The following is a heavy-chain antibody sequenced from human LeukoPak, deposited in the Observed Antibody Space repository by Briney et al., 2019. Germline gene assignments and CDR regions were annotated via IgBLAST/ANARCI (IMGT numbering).Heavy chain of an antibody. CDR3: ARDRSRYYYMDV. CDR2: ISGSGGST. CDR1: GFTFSSYA. V-gene: IGHV3-23*01. Sequence: PGGSLRLSCAASGFTFSSYAMSWVRQAPGKGLEWVSAISGSGGSTYYADSVKGRFTISRDNAKNSLYLQMNSLRAEDTAVYYCARDRSRYYYMDVWGKGTTVTVSS. J-gene: IGHJ6*03.